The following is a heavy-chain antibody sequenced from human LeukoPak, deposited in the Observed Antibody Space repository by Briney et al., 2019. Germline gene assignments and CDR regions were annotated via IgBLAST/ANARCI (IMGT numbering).Heavy chain of an antibody. V-gene: IGHV3-30*18. Sequence: GRSLRLSCAASGFTFSSSGMRWVRQAPGKGLAWVSFISYDGGRKYYADSVKGRFTISRDNSKDTLYLQMNSLTADDTAVYYCAKDRSTTWAFDYWGPGTLVTVSS. D-gene: IGHD1-14*01. CDR1: GFTFSSSG. CDR2: ISYDGGRK. CDR3: AKDRSTTWAFDY. J-gene: IGHJ4*02.